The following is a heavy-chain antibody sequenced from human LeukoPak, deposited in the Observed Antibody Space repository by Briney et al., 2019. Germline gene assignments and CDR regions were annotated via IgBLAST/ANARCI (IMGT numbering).Heavy chain of an antibody. D-gene: IGHD6-13*01. V-gene: IGHV4-4*02. J-gene: IGHJ2*01. CDR3: ARHHVSSWYSKPNWYFDL. CDR2: IYHSGST. CDR1: GGSISSSNW. Sequence: SETLSLTCAVSGGSISSSNWWSWVRQPPGKGLEWIGEIYHSGSTNYNPSLKSRVTISVDKSKNQFSLKLSSVTAADTAVYYCARHHVSSWYSKPNWYFDLWGRGTLVTVSS.